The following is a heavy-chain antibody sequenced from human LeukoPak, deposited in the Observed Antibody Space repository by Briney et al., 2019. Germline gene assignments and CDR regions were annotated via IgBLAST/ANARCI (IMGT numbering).Heavy chain of an antibody. CDR1: GFTFSNYG. D-gene: IGHD4-17*01. Sequence: GGSLRLSCGASGFTFSNYGMNWVRQAPGKGLEWVSFIYSGGNTHYSDSVKGRFTISRDNSKNTLYLQMNSLRADDTAVYYCARRAGEYSHPYDYWGQGTLVTVFS. CDR3: ARRAGEYSHPYDY. V-gene: IGHV3-53*01. J-gene: IGHJ4*02. CDR2: IYSGGNT.